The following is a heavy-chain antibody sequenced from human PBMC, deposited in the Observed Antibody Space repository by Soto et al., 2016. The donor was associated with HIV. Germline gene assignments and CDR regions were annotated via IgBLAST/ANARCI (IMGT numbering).Heavy chain of an antibody. V-gene: IGHV4-34*02. CDR3: ARGVGLQGVFPDY. CDR2: INHRGST. Sequence: QVQLQQWGAGLLKPSETLSLTCAVYGGSVSGYSWTWIRQPPGKGLAWIGEINHRGSTKYSPSLKSRVTISLDTSKNQYSLKLNSVTAADTAVYYCARGVGLQGVFPDYWGQGTLVTVSS. J-gene: IGHJ4*01. D-gene: IGHD3-10*01. CDR1: GGSVSGYS.